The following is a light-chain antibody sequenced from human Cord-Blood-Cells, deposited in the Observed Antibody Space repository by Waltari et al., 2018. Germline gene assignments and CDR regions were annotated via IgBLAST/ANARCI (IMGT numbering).Light chain of an antibody. CDR1: SSDVGGDNY. CDR3: CSYAGSYTYV. CDR2: DVS. Sequence: QSALTQPRSVSGSPGQSVTISRTGTSSDVGGDNYVSWYQQHPGKAPKLMIYDVSKRPSGVPDRFSGSKSGNTASLTISGLQAEDEADYYCCSYAGSYTYVFGTGTKVTVL. V-gene: IGLV2-11*01. J-gene: IGLJ1*01.